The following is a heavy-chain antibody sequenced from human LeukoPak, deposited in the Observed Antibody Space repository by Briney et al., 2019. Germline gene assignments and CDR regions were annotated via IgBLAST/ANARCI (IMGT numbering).Heavy chain of an antibody. CDR2: IVVGSDNT. V-gene: IGHV1-58*02. J-gene: IGHJ4*02. CDR1: GFTSTRSA. CDR3: AALVDYYDSSGYYVDY. Sequence: SVKVSCKASGFTSTRSAMQWVRQARGQRLEWIGWIVVGSDNTNYAQKFQERVTISRDMYTSTAYMELSILRSEDTAVYYCAALVDYYDSSGYYVDYWGQGTLVTVSS. D-gene: IGHD3-22*01.